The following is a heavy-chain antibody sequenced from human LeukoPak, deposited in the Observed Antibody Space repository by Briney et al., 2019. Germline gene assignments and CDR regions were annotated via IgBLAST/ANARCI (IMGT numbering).Heavy chain of an antibody. V-gene: IGHV4-59*08. J-gene: IGHJ4*02. CDR1: GGSISSYY. CDR3: ARLDYGSGSYADY. Sequence: SETLSLTCTVSGGSISSYYWSWIRQPPGKGLEWIGYIYYSGSTNYNPSLKRRVTISVDTSKNQFSLKLSSVTAADTAVYYCARLDYGSGSYADYWGQGTLVTVSS. CDR2: IYYSGST. D-gene: IGHD3-10*01.